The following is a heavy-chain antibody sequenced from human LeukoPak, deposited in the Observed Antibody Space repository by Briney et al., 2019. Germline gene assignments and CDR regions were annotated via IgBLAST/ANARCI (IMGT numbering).Heavy chain of an antibody. D-gene: IGHD3-10*01. CDR3: AKMTLPSMVRGVVFDY. CDR2: LSGSGGST. Sequence: GGSLRLSCAASGFTFSNYAMNWVRQAPGKGLEWVSALSGSGGSTYYADSVKGRFTISRDNSKNTLYLQMNSLRAEDTALYYCAKMTLPSMVRGVVFDYWGQGTRVTVSS. CDR1: GFTFSNYA. J-gene: IGHJ4*02. V-gene: IGHV3-23*01.